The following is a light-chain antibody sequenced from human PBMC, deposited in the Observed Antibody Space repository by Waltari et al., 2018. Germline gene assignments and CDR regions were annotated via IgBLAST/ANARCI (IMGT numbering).Light chain of an antibody. CDR2: DAS. J-gene: IGKJ4*01. V-gene: IGKV3-11*01. CDR1: QSVSSY. CDR3: QHRSNWPLT. Sequence: EVVLTQSPATLSLSPGERATLSCRASQSVSSYLAWYQQKPGQAPRLLIYDASNRATGIPARFSGSGSGTDFTLTISSLEPEDFAVYYCQHRSNWPLTFGGGTKVEIK.